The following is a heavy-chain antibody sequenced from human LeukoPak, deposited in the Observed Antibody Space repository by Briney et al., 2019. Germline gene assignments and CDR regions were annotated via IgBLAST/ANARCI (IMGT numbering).Heavy chain of an antibody. V-gene: IGHV3-30*01. CDR1: GFTFSSYA. J-gene: IGHJ4*02. CDR2: ISYDGSNK. D-gene: IGHD4-11*01. CDR3: ARGQDMTTVTNPDY. Sequence: PGGSLRLSCAASGFTFSSYAMHCVRQAPGKGIEWVAVISYDGSNKYYADSVKGRFTISRDNSKNTLYLQMNSLRAEDTAVYYCARGQDMTTVTNPDYWGQGTLVTVSS.